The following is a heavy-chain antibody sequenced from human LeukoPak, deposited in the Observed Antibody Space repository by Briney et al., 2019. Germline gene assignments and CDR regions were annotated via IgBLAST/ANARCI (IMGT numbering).Heavy chain of an antibody. CDR1: GFTLSSNA. V-gene: IGHV3-23*01. CDR2: ISGGGDSI. D-gene: IGHD2-15*01. J-gene: IGHJ1*01. CDR3: AQQVGYCSSGSCYFTY. Sequence: GGSLRLSCAASGFTLSSNAMSWVRQAPGKGLEWVSIISGGGDSIFYADSVKGRFTISRDKSKNTLSLQMNSLRAEDTAVYYCAQQVGYCSSGSCYFTYWGQGTLVTVSS.